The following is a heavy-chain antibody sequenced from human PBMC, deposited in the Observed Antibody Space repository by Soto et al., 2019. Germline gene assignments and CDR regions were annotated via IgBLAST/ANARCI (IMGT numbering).Heavy chain of an antibody. J-gene: IGHJ4*02. CDR1: GYTFTSYG. Sequence: GASVKVSCKASGYTFTSYGISWVRQAPGQGLEWMGWISAYNGNTNYAQKFQGRVTITRDTSASTAYMELSSLRSEDTAVYYCARGTYYYDSSGYYYWGQGTLVTVSS. D-gene: IGHD3-22*01. CDR3: ARGTYYYDSSGYYY. V-gene: IGHV1-18*01. CDR2: ISAYNGNT.